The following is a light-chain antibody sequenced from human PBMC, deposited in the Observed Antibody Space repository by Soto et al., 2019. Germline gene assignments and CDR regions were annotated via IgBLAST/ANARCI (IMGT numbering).Light chain of an antibody. V-gene: IGKV1-5*01. CDR1: QSIGTS. J-gene: IGKJ2*03. Sequence: DIQMTQSPSTLSASVGDRVTITCRASQSIGTSLAWHQQKPGKAPRFLIYDASTLESGVPSRFSGSRSGTEFTLTISSLQPDDFGTYYCQQCYSYYSFGQGTKLEIK. CDR2: DAS. CDR3: QQCYSYYS.